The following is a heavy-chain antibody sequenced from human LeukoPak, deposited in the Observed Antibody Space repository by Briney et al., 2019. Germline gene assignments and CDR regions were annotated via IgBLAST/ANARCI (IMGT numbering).Heavy chain of an antibody. CDR2: ITRSSYI. V-gene: IGHV3-21*01. D-gene: IGHD3-16*01. CDR3: AREYFGGKRDY. Sequence: PGGSLRLSCAASGFTFNTYSMNWVRQAPGKGLEWVSSITRSSYIYYADSVKGRFTISRDNAKNSLYLQMNSLRAEDTAVYYCAREYFGGKRDYWGQGTLVTVS. J-gene: IGHJ4*02. CDR1: GFTFNTYS.